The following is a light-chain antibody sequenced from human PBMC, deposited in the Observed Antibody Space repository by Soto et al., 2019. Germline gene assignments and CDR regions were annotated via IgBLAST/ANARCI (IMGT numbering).Light chain of an antibody. V-gene: IGKV1-5*01. CDR1: QSISSW. Sequence: DIQMTQSPSTLSASAGDRVTITCRASQSISSWLAWYQQKPGKAPKLMIYDASSLQSVVPATFSGSGSGTEFTLTISSLQPDDFATYYCQQYNSYPCTFGQGTKVEIK. J-gene: IGKJ1*01. CDR2: DAS. CDR3: QQYNSYPCT.